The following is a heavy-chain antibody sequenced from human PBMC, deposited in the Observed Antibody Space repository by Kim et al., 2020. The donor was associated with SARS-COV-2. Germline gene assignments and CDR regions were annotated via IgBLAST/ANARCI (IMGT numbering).Heavy chain of an antibody. V-gene: IGHV3-30*18. CDR2: ISSNGNTT. J-gene: IGHJ4*02. CDR3: AKEGDSSSYNYDY. CDR1: AFTFSSYG. Sequence: GGSLRLSCAASAFTFSSYGMHWVRQAPGKGLEWVAVISSNGNTTYYADSVKGRFTISRDNTKNTLYLQMDSLKPEDTAVYYCAKEGDSSSYNYDYWGQG. D-gene: IGHD6-6*01.